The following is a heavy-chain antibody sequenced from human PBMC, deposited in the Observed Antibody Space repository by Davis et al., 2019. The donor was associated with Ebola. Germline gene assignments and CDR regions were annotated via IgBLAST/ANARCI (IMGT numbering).Heavy chain of an antibody. CDR3: ARGRYCSTTTCYSRGWFDP. Sequence: ASVKVSCKASGYTFTAYYMHWVRLAPGQGLEWMGWINPDSGGTNYAQNFQGRVSLTRDTSITTAYMELNLLRSDDTAVYFCARGRYCSTTTCYSRGWFDPWGQGTQVTVSS. D-gene: IGHD2-2*02. J-gene: IGHJ5*02. V-gene: IGHV1-2*02. CDR1: GYTFTAYY. CDR2: INPDSGGT.